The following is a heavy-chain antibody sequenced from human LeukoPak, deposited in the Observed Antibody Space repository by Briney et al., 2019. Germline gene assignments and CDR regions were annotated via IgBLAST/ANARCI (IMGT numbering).Heavy chain of an antibody. D-gene: IGHD3-10*01. CDR3: AKGGRGSWAGNTGD. CDR1: GFDFSSHG. J-gene: IGHJ4*02. CDR2: INFNGGRS. Sequence: GGSLRLPCAASGFDFSSHGMNWVRQAPGKGLEWVSTINFNGGRSYYADSVKGRFSVSRDNSKNTLYLQMNSLRVEDTAVYYCAKGGRGSWAGNTGDWGQGTLVSVSS. V-gene: IGHV3-23*01.